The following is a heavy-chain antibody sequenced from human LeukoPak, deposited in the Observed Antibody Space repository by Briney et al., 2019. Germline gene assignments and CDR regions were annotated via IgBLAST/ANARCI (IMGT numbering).Heavy chain of an antibody. D-gene: IGHD6-6*01. J-gene: IGHJ6*04. CDR3: ARALTASIAALDV. CDR1: GFTFSSYW. V-gene: IGHV3-74*01. Sequence: GGSLRLSCAASGFTFSSYWMHWVRQAPGKGLVWVSRIKSDGSNYYADSVKGRFTIFRDNAKNTLYLQMNSLRAEDTAVYYCARALTASIAALDVWGKGTTVTVSS. CDR2: IKSDGSN.